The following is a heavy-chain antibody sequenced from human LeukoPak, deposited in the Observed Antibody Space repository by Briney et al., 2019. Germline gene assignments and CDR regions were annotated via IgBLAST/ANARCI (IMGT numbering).Heavy chain of an antibody. CDR1: GGTFSSYA. V-gene: IGHV1-69*05. Sequence: PRASVKVSCKASGGTFSSYAISWVRQAPGQGLEWMGGIIPVLGTANYAQKFQDRVTITTDESTNTAHMELSSLGFEDTAVYYCASPEWLQSQWGVFDVWGQGTMVTVFS. CDR3: ASPEWLQSQWGVFDV. D-gene: IGHD5-24*01. J-gene: IGHJ3*01. CDR2: IIPVLGTA.